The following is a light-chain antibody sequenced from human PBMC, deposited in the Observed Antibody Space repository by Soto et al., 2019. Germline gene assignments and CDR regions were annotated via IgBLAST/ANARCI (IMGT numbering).Light chain of an antibody. Sequence: QSVLTQPPSVSAAPGQKVTISCSGSSSNIGNNYVSWYQHLPGTAPKLLIYDSNKRPSGIPDRFSGSKSGTSATLGITGLQAGDEADYYCGTCDSSLGAVVFGGGTKLTVL. CDR3: GTCDSSLGAVV. CDR1: SSNIGNNY. CDR2: DSN. V-gene: IGLV1-51*01. J-gene: IGLJ2*01.